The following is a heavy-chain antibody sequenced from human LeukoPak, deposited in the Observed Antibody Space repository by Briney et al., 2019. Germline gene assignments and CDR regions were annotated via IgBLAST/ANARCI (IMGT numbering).Heavy chain of an antibody. CDR1: GGSFSGYY. J-gene: IGHJ3*02. CDR3: ARGGLGDGFDI. CDR2: INHSGTT. V-gene: IGHV4-34*01. Sequence: PSETLSLTCAVYGGSFSGYYWSWIRQPPGKGLEWIGEINHSGTTNYNPSLKSRFTISLDTPKKQFSLKVSSVNGAEMAAYLCARGGLGDGFDIWGQGTMVTVSS. D-gene: IGHD3-22*01.